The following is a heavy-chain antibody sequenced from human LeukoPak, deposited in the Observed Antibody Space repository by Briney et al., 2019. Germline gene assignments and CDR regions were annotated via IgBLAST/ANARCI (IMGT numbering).Heavy chain of an antibody. D-gene: IGHD1-7*01. V-gene: IGHV1-69*05. CDR1: GGSFSSYA. CDR2: IIPIFGTA. J-gene: IGHJ4*02. Sequence: SVKVSSKASGGSFSSYAISWVRQAPGQGLEWMGRIIPIFGTANYSQKFQGRVTITTDESTSTAYRELSSLRSEDTAVYYCATQTGTNTLSDRGQGALVTVS. CDR3: ATQTGTNTLSD.